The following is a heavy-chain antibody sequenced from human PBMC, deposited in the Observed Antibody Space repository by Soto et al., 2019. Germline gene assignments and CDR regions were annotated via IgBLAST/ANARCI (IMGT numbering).Heavy chain of an antibody. V-gene: IGHV3-33*01. Sequence: QVQLVESGGGVVQPGRSLRLSCAASGFTFSSYGMHWVRQAPGKGLEWVAVIWYDGSNKYYADSVKGRFTISRDNSKNTLYRQMNSLRAEDTAVYYCERDQGGGGSYSVDAFDIWGQGTMVTVSS. J-gene: IGHJ3*02. CDR3: ERDQGGGGSYSVDAFDI. D-gene: IGHD1-26*01. CDR1: GFTFSSYG. CDR2: IWYDGSNK.